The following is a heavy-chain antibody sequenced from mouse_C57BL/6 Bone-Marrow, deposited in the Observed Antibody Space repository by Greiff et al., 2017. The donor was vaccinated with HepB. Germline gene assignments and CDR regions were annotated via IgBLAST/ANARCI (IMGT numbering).Heavy chain of an antibody. V-gene: IGHV5-12*01. CDR3: ARQDGNSLFAY. CDR1: GFTFSDYY. D-gene: IGHD2-1*01. J-gene: IGHJ3*01. Sequence: EVKLVESGGGLVQPGGSLKLSCAASGFTFSDYYMYWVRQTPEKRLEWVAYISNGGGSTYYPDTVKGRFTISRDNAKNPLYLQMSRLKSEDTAMYDCARQDGNSLFAYWGQGTLVTVSA. CDR2: ISNGGGST.